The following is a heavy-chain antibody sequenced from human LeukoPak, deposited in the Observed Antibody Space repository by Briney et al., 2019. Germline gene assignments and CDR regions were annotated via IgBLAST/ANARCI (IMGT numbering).Heavy chain of an antibody. V-gene: IGHV4-4*07. CDR1: GGSISSYY. D-gene: IGHD7-27*01. Sequence: SETLSLTCTVSGGSISSYYWSWIRQPAGKGLEWIGRIYTSGSTNYNPSLKSRVTMSVDTSKNQFSLKLSSVTAADTAVYYCARAPGVGRYYYYYYMDVWGKGTTVTVSS. CDR2: IYTSGST. J-gene: IGHJ6*03. CDR3: ARAPGVGRYYYYYYMDV.